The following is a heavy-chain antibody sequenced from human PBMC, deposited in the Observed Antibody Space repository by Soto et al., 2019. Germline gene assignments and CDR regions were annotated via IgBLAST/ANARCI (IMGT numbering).Heavy chain of an antibody. Sequence: TSETLSLTCTVSGGSISSYYWSWIRQPPGKGLEWIGYIYYSGSPNYNPSLKSRVTISVDTSKNQFSLKLSSVTAADTAVYYCASSNIPAAGFYYYGMDVWGRGTTVT. CDR1: GGSISSYY. V-gene: IGHV4-59*01. CDR3: ASSNIPAAGFYYYGMDV. D-gene: IGHD6-13*01. CDR2: IYYSGSP. J-gene: IGHJ6*02.